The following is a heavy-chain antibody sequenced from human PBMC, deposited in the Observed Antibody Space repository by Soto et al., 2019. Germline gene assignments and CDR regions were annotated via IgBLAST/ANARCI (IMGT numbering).Heavy chain of an antibody. J-gene: IGHJ6*02. CDR3: ATLRITMVRGVPARYYYYGMDV. D-gene: IGHD3-10*01. V-gene: IGHV1-69*06. CDR1: GGTFSSYA. CDR2: IIPIFGTA. Sequence: AVKVSCKASGGTFSSYAISWVRQAPGQGLEWMGGIIPIFGTANYAQKFQGRVTITADKSTSTAYMELSSLRSEDTAVYYCATLRITMVRGVPARYYYYGMDVWGQGTTVTVSS.